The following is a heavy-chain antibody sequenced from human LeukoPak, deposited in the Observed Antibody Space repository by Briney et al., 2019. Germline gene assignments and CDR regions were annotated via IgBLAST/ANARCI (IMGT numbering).Heavy chain of an antibody. J-gene: IGHJ2*01. CDR2: ISSSSSYI. V-gene: IGHV3-21*01. Sequence: GGSLRLSCAASGFTFSSYSMNWVRQAPGKGLEWVSSISSSSSYIYYPDSVKSRFTISRDNAKNSLYLQMNNLRAEDTAVYYCAGDKGTEGLLPRGDWYFDLWGRGTLVTVSS. D-gene: IGHD3-3*01. CDR3: AGDKGTEGLLPRGDWYFDL. CDR1: GFTFSSYS.